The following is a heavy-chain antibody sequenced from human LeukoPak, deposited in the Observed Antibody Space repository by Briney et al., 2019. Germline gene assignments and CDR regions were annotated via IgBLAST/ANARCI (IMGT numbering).Heavy chain of an antibody. CDR1: GYTFTSYG. CDR2: ISAYSGNT. D-gene: IGHD3-3*01. J-gene: IGHJ3*02. Sequence: ASVKVSCKASGYTFTSYGISWVRQAPGQGLEWMGWISAYSGNTNYAQKLQGRVTMTTDTSTSTAYMELRSLRSDDTAVYYCATNIQEYYDFWSGFAFDIWGQGTMVTVSS. CDR3: ATNIQEYYDFWSGFAFDI. V-gene: IGHV1-18*01.